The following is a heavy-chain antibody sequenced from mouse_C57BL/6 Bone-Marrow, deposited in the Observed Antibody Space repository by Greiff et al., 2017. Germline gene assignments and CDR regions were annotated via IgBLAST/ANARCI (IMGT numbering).Heavy chain of an antibody. V-gene: IGHV1-55*01. CDR1: GYTFTSYW. J-gene: IGHJ4*01. CDR2: IYPGSGST. D-gene: IGHD1-1*01. Sequence: QVQLQQPGAELVTPGASVKMSCKASGYTFTSYWITWVKQRPGQGLEWIGDIYPGSGSTNYNEKFKSKATLTVDTSSSTAYMQLGSLTSEDSAVYYCARRDYYGSSYGYAMDYWGQGTSVTVSS. CDR3: ARRDYYGSSYGYAMDY.